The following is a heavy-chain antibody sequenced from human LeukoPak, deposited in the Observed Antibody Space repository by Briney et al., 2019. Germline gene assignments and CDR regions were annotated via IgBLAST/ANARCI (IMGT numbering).Heavy chain of an antibody. CDR1: GFTFSNNA. CDR3: AKPVCTITSCLSYFDY. J-gene: IGHJ4*02. CDR2: ISGDST. Sequence: PGGSLRLSCAASGFTFSNNAMSWVRQAPGRGLEWVSAISGDSTWYADSVKGRFTISRDISKNTLYLQMNSLRAEDTAVYYCAKPVCTITSCLSYFDYWGQGTLLTVSS. V-gene: IGHV3-23*01. D-gene: IGHD2-2*01.